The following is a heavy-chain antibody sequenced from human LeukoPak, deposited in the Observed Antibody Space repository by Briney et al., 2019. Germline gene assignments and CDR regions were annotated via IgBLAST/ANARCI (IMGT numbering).Heavy chain of an antibody. CDR1: GGTFSSYA. V-gene: IGHV1-69*13. Sequence: ASVKVSCKASGGTFSSYAISWVRQAPGQGLEWMGGIIPIFGTANYAQKFQGRVTITADESTSTAYMELSSLRSEDTAVCYCAREGRQWLRLQAAAGPNWFDPWGQGTLVTVSS. CDR3: AREGRQWLRLQAAAGPNWFDP. D-gene: IGHD5-12*01. CDR2: IIPIFGTA. J-gene: IGHJ5*02.